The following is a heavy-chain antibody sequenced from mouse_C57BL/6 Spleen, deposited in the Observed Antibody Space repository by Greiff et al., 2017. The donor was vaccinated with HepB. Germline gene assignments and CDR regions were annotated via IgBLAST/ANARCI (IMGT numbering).Heavy chain of an antibody. CDR3: ARDWDDGYYDY. J-gene: IGHJ2*01. V-gene: IGHV3-6*01. CDR2: ISYDGSN. Sequence: ESGPGLVKPSQSLSLTCSVTGYSITSGYYWNWIRQFPGNKLEWMGYISYDGSNNYNPSLKNRISITRDTSKNQFFLKLNSVTTEDTATYYCARDWDDGYYDYWGQGTTLTVSS. D-gene: IGHD2-3*01. CDR1: GYSITSGYY.